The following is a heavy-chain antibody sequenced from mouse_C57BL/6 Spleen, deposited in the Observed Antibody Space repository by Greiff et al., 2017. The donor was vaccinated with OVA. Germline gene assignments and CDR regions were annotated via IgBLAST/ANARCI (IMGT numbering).Heavy chain of an antibody. Sequence: QVHVKQPGTELVKPGASVKLSCKASGYTFTSYWMHWVKQRPGPGLEWIGNINPSNGGTNYNEKFKSKATLTVDKSSSTAYMQLSSLTSEDSAVYYCARGSSYCLDYWGQGTTLTVSS. D-gene: IGHD1-1*01. CDR1: GYTFTSYW. CDR2: INPSNGGT. CDR3: ARGSSYCLDY. J-gene: IGHJ2*01. V-gene: IGHV1-53*01.